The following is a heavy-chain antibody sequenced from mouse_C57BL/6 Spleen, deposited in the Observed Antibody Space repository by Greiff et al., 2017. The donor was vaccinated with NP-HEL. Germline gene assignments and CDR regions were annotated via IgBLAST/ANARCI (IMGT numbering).Heavy chain of an antibody. Sequence: DVKLQESGAELVRPGASVKLSCTASGFNIKDYYMHWVKQRPEQGLEWIGRIDPEDGDTEYAPKFQGKATMTADTSSNTAYLQLSSLTSEDTAVYYCTTRGTTVVATPYFDYWGQGTTLTVSS. J-gene: IGHJ2*01. CDR3: TTRGTTVVATPYFDY. V-gene: IGHV14-1*01. CDR2: IDPEDGDT. D-gene: IGHD1-1*01. CDR1: GFNIKDYY.